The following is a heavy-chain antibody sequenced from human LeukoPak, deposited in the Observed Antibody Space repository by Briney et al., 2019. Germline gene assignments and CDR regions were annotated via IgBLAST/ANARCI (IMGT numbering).Heavy chain of an antibody. Sequence: PGGSLRLSCAASEFTFISYGMHWVRQAPGKGLEWVAFIRFDGSNAYYADSVMGRFTISRDNSKNTLYLQMNSLRAEDTAVYYCARVETVRGGYYYYYMDVWGKGTTVTVSS. V-gene: IGHV3-30*02. CDR2: IRFDGSNA. J-gene: IGHJ6*03. D-gene: IGHD3-10*01. CDR3: ARVETVRGGYYYYYMDV. CDR1: EFTFISYG.